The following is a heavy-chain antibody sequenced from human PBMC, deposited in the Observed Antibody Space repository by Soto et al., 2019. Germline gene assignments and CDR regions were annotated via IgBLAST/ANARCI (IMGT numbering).Heavy chain of an antibody. CDR2: IGTAGDT. V-gene: IGHV3-13*01. CDR3: TRGADGFDY. CDR1: GFTFSSYD. J-gene: IGHJ4*02. Sequence: EVQLVESGGALVQPGGSLRLSCAASGFTFSSYDFHWVRQATGKGLEWVSGIGTAGDTYYAGSVKGRFTTSRENAKNSLYLQMNSLRAGDTAVYYCTRGADGFDYWGQGTLVTVSS. D-gene: IGHD3-16*01.